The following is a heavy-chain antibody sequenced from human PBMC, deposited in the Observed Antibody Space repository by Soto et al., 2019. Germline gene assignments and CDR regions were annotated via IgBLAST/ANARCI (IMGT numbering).Heavy chain of an antibody. CDR3: AKDRIIAVAGTRLLYYYYGMDV. CDR2: ISGSGGST. D-gene: IGHD6-19*01. CDR1: GFTFSSYA. V-gene: IGHV3-23*01. J-gene: IGHJ6*02. Sequence: PGGSLRLSCAASGFTFSSYAMSWVRQAPGKGLEWVSAISGSGGSTYYADSVKGRFTISRDNSKNTLYLQMNSLRAEDTAVYYCAKDRIIAVAGTRLLYYYYGMDVWGQGTTVIVSS.